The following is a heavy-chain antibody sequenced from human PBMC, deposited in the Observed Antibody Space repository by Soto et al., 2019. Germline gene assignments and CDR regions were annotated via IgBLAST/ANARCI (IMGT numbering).Heavy chain of an antibody. CDR2: ISGSGGGT. J-gene: IGHJ4*02. CDR3: AKDRDPYSSSSLLLDY. V-gene: IGHV3-23*01. D-gene: IGHD6-6*01. CDR1: GYNIGSMY. Sequence: GGSLRLSCAASGYNIGSMYTAWVRQAPGKGLEWVSAISGSGGGTYYADSVKGRFTISRDNSKNTLYLQMNSLRAEDTAVYYCAKDRDPYSSSSLLLDYWGQGTLVTVSS.